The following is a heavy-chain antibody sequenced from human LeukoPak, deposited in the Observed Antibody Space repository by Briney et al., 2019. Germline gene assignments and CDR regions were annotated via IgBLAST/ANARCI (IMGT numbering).Heavy chain of an antibody. V-gene: IGHV3-66*01. CDR2: IYSGGTT. J-gene: IGHJ3*02. D-gene: IGHD3-16*01. CDR3: ARERLGGADAFDI. Sequence: GGSLSLSCAASGFTVSSNYMSWVRQAPGQGLEWVSVIYSGGTTYYADSVKGRFTISRDNSKNTLYLQMSSLRAEDTALYYCARERLGGADAFDIWGQGTMVTVSS. CDR1: GFTVSSNY.